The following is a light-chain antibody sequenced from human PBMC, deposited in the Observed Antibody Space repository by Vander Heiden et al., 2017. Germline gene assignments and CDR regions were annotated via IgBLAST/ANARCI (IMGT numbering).Light chain of an antibody. CDR2: KAS. J-gene: IGKJ3*01. CDR1: QSISSW. Sequence: DIQMTQSPSTLSASVGDRVTITCRASQSISSWLAWYQQKPGKAPKLLSYKASSLESGVPSRFSGSGSGTEFTLTISSLQPDDLATYYCQQYNSYSFTFGPGTKVDIK. CDR3: QQYNSYSFT. V-gene: IGKV1-5*03.